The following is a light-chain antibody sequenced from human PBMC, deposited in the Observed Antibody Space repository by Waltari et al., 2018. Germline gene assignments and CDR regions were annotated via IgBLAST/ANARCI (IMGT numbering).Light chain of an antibody. CDR3: SSYTTGSTRYV. Sequence: QSALTQPASVSGSPGQSITISCPGTSRDIGAYNFVSCYQKHPGKAPKVMIYDVNNRPSGVSSRFSGSKSGNTASLTISGLQAEDEADYYCSSYTTGSTRYVFGSGTKVTVL. V-gene: IGLV2-14*03. CDR1: SRDIGAYNF. J-gene: IGLJ1*01. CDR2: DVN.